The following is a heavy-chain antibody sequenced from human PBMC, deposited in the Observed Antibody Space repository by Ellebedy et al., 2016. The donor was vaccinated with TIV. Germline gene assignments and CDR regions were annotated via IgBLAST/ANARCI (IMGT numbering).Heavy chain of an antibody. D-gene: IGHD3-16*02. V-gene: IGHV1-18*01. J-gene: IGHJ5*02. Sequence: AASVQVSCKASGYTFTSYRISRVRPPPGQGLEWMGWINPYNGNTNYVQKLQDRVTMTTDTSTSTAYMELRSLRSDDAAVYYCARDGPWGYHWFDPWGQGTLVTVSS. CDR1: GYTFTSYR. CDR3: ARDGPWGYHWFDP. CDR2: INPYNGNT.